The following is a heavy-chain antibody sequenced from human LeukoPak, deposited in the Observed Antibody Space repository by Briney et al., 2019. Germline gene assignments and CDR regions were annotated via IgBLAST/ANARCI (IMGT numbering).Heavy chain of an antibody. V-gene: IGHV4-59*01. CDR1: GGSISSYY. J-gene: IGHJ4*02. D-gene: IGHD3-22*01. Sequence: SETLSLTCTVSGGSISSYYWSWIRQPPGKGLEWIGYIYYSGSTNYNPSLKSRVTISVDTSKNQFSLKLSSATAADTAVYYCARDYYDSSGYFIDYWGQGTLVTVSS. CDR2: IYYSGST. CDR3: ARDYYDSSGYFIDY.